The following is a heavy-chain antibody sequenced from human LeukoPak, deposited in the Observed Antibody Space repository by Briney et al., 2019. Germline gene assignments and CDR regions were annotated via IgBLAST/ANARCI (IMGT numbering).Heavy chain of an antibody. CDR1: GFTFSDYY. D-gene: IGHD3-10*01. J-gene: IGHJ4*02. Sequence: GGSLRLSCAASGFTFSDYYMSWIRPAPGKGLQWVSYISSSGSTIYYADSVKGRFTISRDNAENSLYLQMNSLRAEDTAVYYCAIGRYGSGSYLDYWGQGTLVTVSS. CDR3: AIGRYGSGSYLDY. CDR2: ISSSGSTI. V-gene: IGHV3-11*01.